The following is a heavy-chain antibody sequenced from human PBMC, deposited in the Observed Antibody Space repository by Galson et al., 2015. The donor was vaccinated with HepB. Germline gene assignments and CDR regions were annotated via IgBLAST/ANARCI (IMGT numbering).Heavy chain of an antibody. CDR1: GFTFSSYS. D-gene: IGHD6-13*01. Sequence: SLRLSCAASGFTFSSYSMNWVRQAPGKGLEWVSSISSSSSYIYYADSVKGRFTISRDNAKNSLYLQMNSLRAEDTAVYYCARVIAAAGRGYYYGMDVWGQGTTVTVSS. CDR2: ISSSSSYI. V-gene: IGHV3-21*01. CDR3: ARVIAAAGRGYYYGMDV. J-gene: IGHJ6*02.